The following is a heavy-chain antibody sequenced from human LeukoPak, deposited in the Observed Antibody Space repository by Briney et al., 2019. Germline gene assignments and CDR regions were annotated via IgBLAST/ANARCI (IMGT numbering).Heavy chain of an antibody. Sequence: SETLSLTCTVSGYSISSGYYWGWIRQPPGKGLEWIGSIYHSGSTYYNPSLKSRVTISVDTSKNQFSLKLSSVTAAVTAVYYCAREGRYRYGYNEYHSYMDIWGKGTTVTVSS. CDR3: AREGRYRYGYNEYHSYMDI. D-gene: IGHD5-18*01. V-gene: IGHV4-38-2*02. CDR1: GYSISSGYY. J-gene: IGHJ6*03. CDR2: IYHSGST.